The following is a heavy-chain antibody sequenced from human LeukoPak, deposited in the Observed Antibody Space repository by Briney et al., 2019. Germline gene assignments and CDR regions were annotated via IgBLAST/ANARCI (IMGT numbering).Heavy chain of an antibody. CDR1: GSTFRNYP. CDR3: VKEIAFYDY. Sequence: RPGGSLRLSCSASGSTFRNYPMHWVRQAPGKGLEYVSAISSEGGTTYYADSVKGRFTIARDNSRNTLYLQMSSLRVEDTAVYYCVKEIAFYDYWGQGALVTVSS. D-gene: IGHD2/OR15-2a*01. CDR2: ISSEGGTT. J-gene: IGHJ4*02. V-gene: IGHV3-64D*06.